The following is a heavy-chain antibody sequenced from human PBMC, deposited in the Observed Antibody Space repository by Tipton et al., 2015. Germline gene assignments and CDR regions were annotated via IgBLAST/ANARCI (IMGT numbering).Heavy chain of an antibody. J-gene: IGHJ4*02. CDR2: IQYSGST. Sequence: TLSLTCSVSSDSISKYYWSWIRQPPGKELEWIGYIQYSGSTNYNPSLKSRVTISVDTSKNQFSLKLSSVTAADTAVYYCARGRGWRVFDYWGQGTLVTVSS. D-gene: IGHD3-10*01. CDR3: ARGRGWRVFDY. V-gene: IGHV4-59*08. CDR1: SDSISKYY.